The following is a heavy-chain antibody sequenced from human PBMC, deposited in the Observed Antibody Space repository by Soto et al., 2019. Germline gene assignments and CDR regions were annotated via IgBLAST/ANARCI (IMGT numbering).Heavy chain of an antibody. CDR3: ARVLRSGWYAAFDI. D-gene: IGHD6-19*01. V-gene: IGHV3-13*01. J-gene: IGHJ3*02. Sequence: VGSLRLSCAASGFTFSSYDMHWVRQATGKGLEWVSAIGTAGDTYYPGSVKGRFTISRENAKNSLYLQMNSLRAGDTAVYYCARVLRSGWYAAFDIWGQGTMVTVSS. CDR1: GFTFSSYD. CDR2: IGTAGDT.